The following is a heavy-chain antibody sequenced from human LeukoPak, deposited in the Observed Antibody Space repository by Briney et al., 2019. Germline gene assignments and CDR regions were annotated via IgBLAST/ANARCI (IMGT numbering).Heavy chain of an antibody. J-gene: IGHJ4*02. V-gene: IGHV3-30-3*01. CDR3: ARGDILTGYAFFDY. D-gene: IGHD3-9*01. CDR1: GFTFSSYA. CDR2: ISYDGSNK. Sequence: VGSLRLSCAASGFTFSSYAMHWVRQAPGKGLEWVAVISYDGSNKYYADSVKGRFTISRDNSKNTLYLQMNSLRAEDAAVYYCARGDILTGYAFFDYWGQGTLVTVSS.